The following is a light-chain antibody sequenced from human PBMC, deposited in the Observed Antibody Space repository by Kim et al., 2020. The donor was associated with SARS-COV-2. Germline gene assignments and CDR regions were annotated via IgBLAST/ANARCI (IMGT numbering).Light chain of an antibody. CDR1: SSNIGSNT. J-gene: IGLJ1*01. CDR3: ATWDDSLNGYV. V-gene: IGLV1-44*01. Sequence: ELTQPPSASGTPGQRVTISCSGSSSNIGSNTLNWYQQLPGAAPKLLIYINNQRPSGVPDRFSGSKSGTSASLAISGLQSDDEADYYCATWDDSLNGYVFGTGTKVTVL. CDR2: INN.